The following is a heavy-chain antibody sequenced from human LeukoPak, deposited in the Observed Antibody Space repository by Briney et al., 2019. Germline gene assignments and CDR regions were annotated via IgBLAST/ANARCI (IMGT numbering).Heavy chain of an antibody. Sequence: SETLSLTCAVYGGSFSGHYWRWIRQPPGKALEWIGEINHSGSPNYNPSLKSRVNISVDTSKNQSSLKLSSVAVADTAVYYCARGARRLRSSPFDYWGEGTLVTVSS. D-gene: IGHD5-12*01. CDR3: ARGARRLRSSPFDY. CDR2: INHSGSP. CDR1: GGSFSGHY. V-gene: IGHV4-34*01. J-gene: IGHJ4*02.